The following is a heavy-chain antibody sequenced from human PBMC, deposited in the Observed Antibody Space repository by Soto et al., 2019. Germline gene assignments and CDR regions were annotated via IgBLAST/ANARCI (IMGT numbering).Heavy chain of an antibody. V-gene: IGHV2-5*02. J-gene: IGHJ4*02. Sequence: QITLKESGPTLVKPTQTLTLTCTFSGFSLTTYGVGVGWVRQPPGKALEWLALIYWDDDKRYSPSLKSRLLITKDTSKHHVVLTLTNMDPVDTATYYCAHRLTLNANWNYCRFAYWGQGTLVTVSS. CDR1: GFSLTTYGVG. CDR2: IYWDDDK. CDR3: AHRLTLNANWNYCRFAY. D-gene: IGHD1-7*01.